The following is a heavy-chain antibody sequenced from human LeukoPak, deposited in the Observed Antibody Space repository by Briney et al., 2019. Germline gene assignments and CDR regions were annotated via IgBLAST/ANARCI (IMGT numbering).Heavy chain of an antibody. V-gene: IGHV3-23*01. Sequence: GGSLRLSCAASGFTFSNHAMSWVRQAPGKGLEWVSGINGSGVTTYYADSVKGRFTISRDNSKKTLYLHMNSLRVEDTAIYYCAKDPLYHYYMDVWGRGTSVTVSS. CDR2: INGSGVTT. J-gene: IGHJ6*03. CDR1: GFTFSNHA. CDR3: AKDPLYHYYMDV. D-gene: IGHD3-16*02.